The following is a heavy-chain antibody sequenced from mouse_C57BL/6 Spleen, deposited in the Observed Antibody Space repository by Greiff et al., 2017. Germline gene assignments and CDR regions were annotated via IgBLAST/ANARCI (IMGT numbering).Heavy chain of an antibody. V-gene: IGHV1-18*01. D-gene: IGHD2-3*01. Sequence: VQLQQSGPELVKPGASVKIPCKASGYTFTDYNMDWVKQSHGKSLEWIGDINPNNGGTIYNQKFKGKATLTVDKSSSTAYMELRSLTSEDTAVYYCARSPDGYYPNYYAMDYWGQGTSVTVSS. CDR1: GYTFTDYN. J-gene: IGHJ4*01. CDR2: INPNNGGT. CDR3: ARSPDGYYPNYYAMDY.